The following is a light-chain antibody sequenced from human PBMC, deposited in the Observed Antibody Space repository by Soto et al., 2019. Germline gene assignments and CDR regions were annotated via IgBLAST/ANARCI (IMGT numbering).Light chain of an antibody. Sequence: QSALTQPASVSGSPGQSITISCTGTSSDVGGYNYVSWYQQHPGKAPKLMIDEVSNRPSGVSNRFSGSKSGNTASLTISGLQAEDEADYYCSSYTSSSTRLFGGGTKLTVL. CDR1: SSDVGGYNY. J-gene: IGLJ3*02. V-gene: IGLV2-14*01. CDR2: EVS. CDR3: SSYTSSSTRL.